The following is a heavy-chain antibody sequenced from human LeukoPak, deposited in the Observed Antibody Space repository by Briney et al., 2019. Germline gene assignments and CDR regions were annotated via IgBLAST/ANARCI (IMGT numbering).Heavy chain of an antibody. Sequence: GGSLRLSCAVSGVSVSSNYMCWARQAPGKGLEWVSVIYSGGSTYYADSVKGRFTISRDNSKNMLNLQMNSLRVEDTAMYYCAPHDWFESWGQGTLVTVSS. J-gene: IGHJ5*01. CDR3: APHDWFES. CDR2: IYSGGST. V-gene: IGHV3-66*01. CDR1: GVSVSSNY.